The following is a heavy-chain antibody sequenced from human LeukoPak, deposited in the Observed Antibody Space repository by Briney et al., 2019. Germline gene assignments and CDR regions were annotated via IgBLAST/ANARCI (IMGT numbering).Heavy chain of an antibody. CDR3: ARHPGVAHFDY. J-gene: IGHJ4*02. D-gene: IGHD3-3*01. CDR2: IYYSGST. CDR1: GGSISSYH. V-gene: IGHV4-59*08. Sequence: PSETLSLTCTVSGGSISSYHWSWIRQPPRKGLEWIGYIYYSGSTNYNPSLKSRVTISLDTSKNQFSLKLSSVTAADTAVYYCARHPGVAHFDYWGQGTLVTVSS.